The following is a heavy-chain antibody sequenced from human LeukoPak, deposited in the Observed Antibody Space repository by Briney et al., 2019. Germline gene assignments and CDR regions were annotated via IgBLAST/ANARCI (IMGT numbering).Heavy chain of an antibody. CDR3: ASAGNTAMVMSRIFDY. CDR2: ISSSSSYI. J-gene: IGHJ4*02. CDR1: GFTFSSYS. V-gene: IGHV3-21*01. D-gene: IGHD5-18*01. Sequence: GGSLRLSCAASGFTFSSYSMNWVRQAPGKGLEWVSSISSSSSYIYYADSVKGRFTISRDNAKNSLYLQMNSLRAEDTAVYYCASAGNTAMVMSRIFDYWGQGTLVTVSS.